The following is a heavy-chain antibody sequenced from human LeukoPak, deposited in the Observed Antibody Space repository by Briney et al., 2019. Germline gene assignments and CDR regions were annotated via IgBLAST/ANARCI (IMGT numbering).Heavy chain of an antibody. CDR2: FYYNSST. J-gene: IGHJ6*03. CDR1: GGSISSYY. D-gene: IGHD5-18*01. V-gene: IGHV4-59*01. CDR3: AGGYIYGPYYYYYYMDV. Sequence: SETLSLSCTVSGGSISSYYWSWIRQPPGKGLEWIGNFYYNSSTNSTPSLKSRVTISVDTSKNQFSLKLSSVTSADTAVYYCAGGYIYGPYYYYYYMDVWGKGTTVTISS.